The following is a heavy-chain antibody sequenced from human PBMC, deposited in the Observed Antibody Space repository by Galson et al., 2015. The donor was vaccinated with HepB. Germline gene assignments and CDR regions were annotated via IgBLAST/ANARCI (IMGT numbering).Heavy chain of an antibody. J-gene: IGHJ4*02. Sequence: VKVSCKASGGTFSRFTISWVRQAPGQGLEWMGRIIPVLDITNYAQKFQGRVTINEDRSTSTAYMELSSLRSEDTAIYYCAREAGGRGFDYWGQGTLVTVSS. D-gene: IGHD2-15*01. V-gene: IGHV1-69*04. CDR3: AREAGGRGFDY. CDR2: IIPVLDIT. CDR1: GGTFSRFT.